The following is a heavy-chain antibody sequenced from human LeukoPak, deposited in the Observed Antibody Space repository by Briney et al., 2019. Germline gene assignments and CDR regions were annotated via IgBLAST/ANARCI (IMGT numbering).Heavy chain of an antibody. V-gene: IGHV3-66*01. J-gene: IGHJ5*02. CDR2: IYSGGST. CDR1: GFTFSSYA. Sequence: PGGSLRLSCAASGFTFSSYAMSWVRQAPGKGLEWVSVIYSGGSTYYADSVKGRFTISGDNSKNTLYLQMNSLRAEDTAVYYCARELTYYYDSSAPSGWFDPWGQGTLVTVSS. D-gene: IGHD3-22*01. CDR3: ARELTYYYDSSAPSGWFDP.